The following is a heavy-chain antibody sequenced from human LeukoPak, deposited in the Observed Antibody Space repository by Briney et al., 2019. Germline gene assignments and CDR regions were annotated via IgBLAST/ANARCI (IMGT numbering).Heavy chain of an antibody. Sequence: SETLSLTCAVYGGSFSGYYWSWIRQPPGKGLEWIGEINHSGSTNYNPSLKSRVTISVDTSKNQFSLKLSSVTAADTAVYYCARGGRRYNWNPLRFDPWGQGTLVTVSS. CDR1: GGSFSGYY. CDR3: ARGGRRYNWNPLRFDP. D-gene: IGHD1-20*01. CDR2: INHSGST. J-gene: IGHJ5*02. V-gene: IGHV4-34*01.